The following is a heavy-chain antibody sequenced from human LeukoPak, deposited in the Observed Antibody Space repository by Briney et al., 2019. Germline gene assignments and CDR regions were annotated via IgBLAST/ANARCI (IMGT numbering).Heavy chain of an antibody. V-gene: IGHV4-59*01. CDR1: GGSISSYC. J-gene: IGHJ5*02. Sequence: SETLSLTCTVSGGSISSYCWSWIRQPPGKGLEWIGYIYYSGSTNYNPSLKSRVTISVDTFKNQFSLKLSSVTAADTAVYYCARDSRTVFDPWGQGTLVTVSS. CDR3: ARDSRTVFDP. D-gene: IGHD2/OR15-2a*01. CDR2: IYYSGST.